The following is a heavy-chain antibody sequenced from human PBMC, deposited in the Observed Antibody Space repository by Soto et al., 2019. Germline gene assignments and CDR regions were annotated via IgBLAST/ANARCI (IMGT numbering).Heavy chain of an antibody. Sequence: ASVKPSCTASGYTYTNYGITWVRQAPGQGLEWMGWISPYNGETNFAQKFQGRVTMTTDTSTTTAYMELRSLRSDDTALYYCARAFCSGDTCYDAWGQGTLVTVS. J-gene: IGHJ5*02. D-gene: IGHD2-15*01. CDR2: ISPYNGET. V-gene: IGHV1-18*01. CDR3: ARAFCSGDTCYDA. CDR1: GYTYTNYG.